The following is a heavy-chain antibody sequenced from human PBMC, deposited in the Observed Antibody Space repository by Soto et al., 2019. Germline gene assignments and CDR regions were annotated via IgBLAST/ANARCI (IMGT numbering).Heavy chain of an antibody. V-gene: IGHV3-23*01. CDR1: GFTFSSYA. Sequence: PGGSLRLSCAASGFTFSSYAMSWVRQAPGKGLEWVSAISGSGGSTYYADSVKGRFTISRDNSKNTLYLQMNSLRAEDTAVYYCAKTGYGDHYYYYMDGWGKGTTVTVSS. J-gene: IGHJ6*03. CDR2: ISGSGGST. D-gene: IGHD1-1*01. CDR3: AKTGYGDHYYYYMDG.